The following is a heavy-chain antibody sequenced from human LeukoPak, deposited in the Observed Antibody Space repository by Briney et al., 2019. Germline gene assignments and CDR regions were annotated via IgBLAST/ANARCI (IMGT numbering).Heavy chain of an antibody. CDR2: IYYSGST. J-gene: IGHJ4*02. CDR1: GGSISSSSYY. D-gene: IGHD5-24*01. Sequence: SETLSLTCTVSGGSISSSSYYWGWIRQPPGKGLEWIGCIYYSGSTYYNPSLKSRVTISVDTSKNQFSLKLSSVTAADTAVYYCAREIVADGYNTRIGGFDYWGQGTLVTVSS. CDR3: AREIVADGYNTRIGGFDY. V-gene: IGHV4-39*07.